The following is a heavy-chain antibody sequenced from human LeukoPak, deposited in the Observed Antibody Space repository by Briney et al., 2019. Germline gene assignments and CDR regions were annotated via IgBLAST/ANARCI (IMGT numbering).Heavy chain of an antibody. Sequence: PGGSLRLSCAASGFTFDDYAMHWVRQAPGKGLGWVSGISWNSGSIGYADSVKGRFTISRDNAKNSLYLQMNSLRAEDTALYYCAKDAITMVRGVIPSSFDYWGQGTLVTVSS. CDR3: AKDAITMVRGVIPSSFDY. J-gene: IGHJ4*02. CDR1: GFTFDDYA. V-gene: IGHV3-9*01. CDR2: ISWNSGSI. D-gene: IGHD3-10*01.